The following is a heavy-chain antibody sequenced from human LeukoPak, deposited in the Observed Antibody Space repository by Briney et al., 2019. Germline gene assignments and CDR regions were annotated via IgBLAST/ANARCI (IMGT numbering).Heavy chain of an antibody. Sequence: GRSLRLSCAASGFTFSSYAMHWVRQAPGKGLEWVAVISYDGSNKYYADSVKGRFTISRDNSKNTLYLQMSSLRAEDTAVYYCASALSDSSGYYPRRNLDYSGQGTLVTVSS. V-gene: IGHV3-30*04. CDR2: ISYDGSNK. J-gene: IGHJ4*02. CDR1: GFTFSSYA. CDR3: ASALSDSSGYYPRRNLDY. D-gene: IGHD3-22*01.